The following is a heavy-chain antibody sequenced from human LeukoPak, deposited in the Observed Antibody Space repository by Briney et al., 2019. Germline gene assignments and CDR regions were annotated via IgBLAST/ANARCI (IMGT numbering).Heavy chain of an antibody. V-gene: IGHV3-23*01. CDR2: ISGSGGST. CDR1: GFTFSSYA. J-gene: IGHJ4*02. Sequence: PGGSLRLSCAASGFTFSSYAMSWVRQAPGKGLEWVSAISGSGGSTVYADSVNGRFTISRDNSKNTLYLQMNSLRAEDTAVYYCAKDYDFWSGYHYYLDYWGQGTLVTVSS. D-gene: IGHD3-3*01. CDR3: AKDYDFWSGYHYYLDY.